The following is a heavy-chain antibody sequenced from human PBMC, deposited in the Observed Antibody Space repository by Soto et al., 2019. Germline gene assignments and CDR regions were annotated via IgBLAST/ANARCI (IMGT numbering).Heavy chain of an antibody. V-gene: IGHV5-51*01. CDR2: IYPGDSDT. J-gene: IGHJ6*04. CDR1: GYSFTSYW. CDR3: ARLWVAAAPDYYYSSGMDF. Sequence: GESLKISCKGSGYSFTSYWIGWVRQMPGKGLEWMGIIYPGDSDTRYSLSFQGQVTISADKSISTAYLQWSSLKASDTAMYYWARLWVAAAPDYYYSSGMDFWGKGTTVTSSS. D-gene: IGHD2-15*01.